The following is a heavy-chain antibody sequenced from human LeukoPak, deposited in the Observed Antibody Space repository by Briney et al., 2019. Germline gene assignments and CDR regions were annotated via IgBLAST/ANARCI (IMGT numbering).Heavy chain of an antibody. CDR3: AKGLHTSSWYGNWFDP. D-gene: IGHD2-15*01. J-gene: IGHJ5*02. CDR2: ISSDGSKE. CDR1: GFSFSTIA. Sequence: GGSLRLSCGASGFSFSTIAMHWVRQTPDKGLEWVAVISSDGSKEIYADSVKGRFTISRDNSKNTLYLRMNNLTPEDTAVYYCAKGLHTSSWYGNWFDPWGQGTLVTVSS. V-gene: IGHV3-30*18.